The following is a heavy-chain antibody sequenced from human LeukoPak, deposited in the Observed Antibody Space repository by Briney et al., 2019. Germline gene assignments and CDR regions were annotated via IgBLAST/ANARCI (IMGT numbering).Heavy chain of an antibody. CDR2: IYYSGST. Sequence: SETLSLTCTVSGGSISSYYWSWIRQPPGKGLEWIGYIYYSGSTSYNPSLKSRVTISVDTSSNQFSLILTSVTAADTAVYYCARGAKTGYTGYDWNYWGQGSLVTVSS. V-gene: IGHV4-59*01. J-gene: IGHJ4*02. CDR3: ARGAKTGYTGYDWNY. CDR1: GGSISSYY. D-gene: IGHD5-12*01.